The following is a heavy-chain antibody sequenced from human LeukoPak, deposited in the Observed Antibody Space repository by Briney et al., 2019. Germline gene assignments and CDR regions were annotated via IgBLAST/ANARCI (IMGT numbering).Heavy chain of an antibody. CDR1: GYSFTSYW. V-gene: IGHV5-51*01. D-gene: IGHD2-21*02. Sequence: GESLKISCKGSGYSFTSYWIRWGRQMPGKGLEWMGIIYPGDSDTRYSPYFQGQVTISADKSISTAYLQWSSLKASDTAMYYCVPTGIRIVVVTAIQQQGAFDIWGQGTMVTVSS. CDR3: VPTGIRIVVVTAIQQQGAFDI. CDR2: IYPGDSDT. J-gene: IGHJ3*02.